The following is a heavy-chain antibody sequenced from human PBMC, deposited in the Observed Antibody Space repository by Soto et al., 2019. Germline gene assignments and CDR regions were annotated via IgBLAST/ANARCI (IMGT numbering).Heavy chain of an antibody. Sequence: QVQLVQSGAEVKKPGASVKVSCKASGYSFTRYYINWVRQAPGQGLEWMGWISAYNGNTHYEEKLQGRVTLTTDTSTSTAYMELRSLRSDDTAVYFCARGGQWDFWSDYWGQGTLVTVSS. J-gene: IGHJ4*02. D-gene: IGHD3-3*01. CDR2: ISAYNGNT. CDR3: ARGGQWDFWSDY. CDR1: GYSFTRYY. V-gene: IGHV1-18*01.